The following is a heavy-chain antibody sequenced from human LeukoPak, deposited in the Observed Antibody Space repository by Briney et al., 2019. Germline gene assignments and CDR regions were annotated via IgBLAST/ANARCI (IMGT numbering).Heavy chain of an antibody. Sequence: GGSLRLSCAASGFTVSSNYMSWVRQAPGKGLEWVSAISGSGGSTYYADSVKGRFTISRDNSKNTLYLQMNSLRAEDTAVYYCAKDGLDGDYDYYYYGMDVWGQGTTVTVSS. CDR3: AKDGLDGDYDYYYYGMDV. D-gene: IGHD4-17*01. J-gene: IGHJ6*02. V-gene: IGHV3-23*01. CDR1: GFTVSSNY. CDR2: ISGSGGST.